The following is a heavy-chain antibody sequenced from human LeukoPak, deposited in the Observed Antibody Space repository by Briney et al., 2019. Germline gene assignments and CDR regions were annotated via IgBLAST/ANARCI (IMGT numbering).Heavy chain of an antibody. CDR2: IYYSGST. V-gene: IGHV4-30-4*01. CDR1: GGSISSGDYY. J-gene: IGHJ4*02. D-gene: IGHD3-16*01. Sequence: MASETLSLTCTVSGGSISSGDYYWSWIRQPPGKSLEWIGYIYYSGSTYYNPSLKSRVTISVDTSKDQFPLKLSSVTAADTAVYYCARVGAGDYFDYWGQGTLVTVSS. CDR3: ARVGAGDYFDY.